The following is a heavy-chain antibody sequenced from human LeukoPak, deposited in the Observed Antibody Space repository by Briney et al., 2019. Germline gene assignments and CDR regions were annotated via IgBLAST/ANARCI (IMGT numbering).Heavy chain of an antibody. CDR2: IYYSGST. Sequence: PSETLSLTCTVSGGSISSGGYYWSWIRQHPGKGLEWIGYIYYSGSTYYNPSLKSRVTISVDTSKNQFSLKLSSVTAADTAVYYCARSIFGVAKDAFDIWGQGTMVTVSS. V-gene: IGHV4-31*03. J-gene: IGHJ3*02. CDR3: ARSIFGVAKDAFDI. CDR1: GGSISSGGYY. D-gene: IGHD3-3*01.